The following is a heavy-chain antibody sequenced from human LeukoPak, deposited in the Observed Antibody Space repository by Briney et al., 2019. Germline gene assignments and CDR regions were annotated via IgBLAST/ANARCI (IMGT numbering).Heavy chain of an antibody. CDR3: ARHLPSGSYFGGWFDP. Sequence: ASVKVSCKASGYTFTSYYMHCVRHTPGQGLEWMGIINPSGGSTSYAQKFQGRVTMTRDTSTSTVYMELSSLRSEDTAVYYCARHLPSGSYFGGWFDPWGQGTLVTVSS. CDR2: INPSGGST. CDR1: GYTFTSYY. D-gene: IGHD1-26*01. V-gene: IGHV1-46*01. J-gene: IGHJ5*02.